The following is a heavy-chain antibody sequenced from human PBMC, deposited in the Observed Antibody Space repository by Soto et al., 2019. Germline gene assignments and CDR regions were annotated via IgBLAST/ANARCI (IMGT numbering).Heavy chain of an antibody. J-gene: IGHJ6*02. CDR1: GFTFSSYA. V-gene: IGHV3-30-3*01. Sequence: PGGSLRLSCAASGFTFSSYAMHWVRQAPGKGLEWVAVISYDGSNKYYADSVKGRFTISRDNSKNTLYLQMNSLRAEDTAVYYCAREVVVAATSVVVYYYGMDVWGQGTTVTVSS. D-gene: IGHD2-15*01. CDR2: ISYDGSNK. CDR3: AREVVVAATSVVVYYYGMDV.